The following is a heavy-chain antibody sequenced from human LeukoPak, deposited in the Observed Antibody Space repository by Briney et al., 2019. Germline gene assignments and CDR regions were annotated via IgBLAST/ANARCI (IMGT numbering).Heavy chain of an antibody. D-gene: IGHD1-26*01. V-gene: IGHV4-38-2*02. CDR1: GYSISSGYY. CDR2: IYHSGST. J-gene: IGHJ4*02. CDR3: ARGPPTWESAGYFDY. Sequence: SETLSLTCTVSGYSISSGYYWGWIRPPPGKGLEWIGSIYHSGSTYDNPSLKSRVTISVDTSKNQFSLKLSSVTAADTAVYYCARGPPTWESAGYFDYWGQGTLVTVSS.